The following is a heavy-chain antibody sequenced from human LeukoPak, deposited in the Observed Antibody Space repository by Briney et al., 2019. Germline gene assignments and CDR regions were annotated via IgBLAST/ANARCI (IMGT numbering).Heavy chain of an antibody. D-gene: IGHD2-8*02. CDR2: ISGRGGST. CDR1: GFTFSTYA. J-gene: IGHJ5*02. CDR3: ARVLTGSWDWFDP. Sequence: GGSLRLSCAASGFTFSTYAMSWVRQAPGKGLEWVSGISGRGGSTYYADSVKGRFTISRDNSKNTLYLQMSSLRAEDTAVYYCARVLTGSWDWFDPWGQGTLVTVSS. V-gene: IGHV3-23*01.